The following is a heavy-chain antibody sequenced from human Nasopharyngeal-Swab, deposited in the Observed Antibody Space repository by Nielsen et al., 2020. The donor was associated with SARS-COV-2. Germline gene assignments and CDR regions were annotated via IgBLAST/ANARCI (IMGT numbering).Heavy chain of an antibody. D-gene: IGHD3-10*01. CDR1: GGSISSSSYY. J-gene: IGHJ6*03. CDR2: IHYSGST. CDR3: ARERGRGGIWNYYYYYMDV. Sequence: SETLSLTCTVSGGSISSSSYYWGWIRQPPGKGLEWIGSIHYSGSTYYNPSLKSRVTISVDTSKNQFSLKLGSVTAADTAVYYCARERGRGGIWNYYYYYMDVWGKGTTVTVSS. V-gene: IGHV4-39*07.